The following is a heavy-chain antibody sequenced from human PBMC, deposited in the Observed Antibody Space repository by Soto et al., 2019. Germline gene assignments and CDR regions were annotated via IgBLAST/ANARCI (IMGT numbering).Heavy chain of an antibody. V-gene: IGHV3-48*03. CDR1: GFTFNDFE. Sequence: EVQLLESGGGLVQPGGSLRLSCGVSGFTFNDFEMNWVRQAPGKGPEWLAYIDGSGATKKYADSVRGRFTISRDNPNNSLFMQMSSLSDADTALYYCARGFGRFNYWGQGTLVSVSS. CDR3: ARGFGRFNY. CDR2: IDGSGATK. D-gene: IGHD3-10*01. J-gene: IGHJ4*02.